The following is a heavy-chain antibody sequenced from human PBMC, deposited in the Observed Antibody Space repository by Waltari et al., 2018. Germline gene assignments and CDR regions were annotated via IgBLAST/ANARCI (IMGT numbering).Heavy chain of an antibody. CDR3: AKDLTGYSSSWATNYFDY. CDR1: GFTFSSYA. D-gene: IGHD6-13*01. J-gene: IGHJ4*02. CDR2: IYSGGST. Sequence: EVQLLESGGGLVQPGGSLRLSCAASGFTFSSYAMSWVRQAPGKGLEWVSVIYSGGSTYYADSVKGRFTSSRDNSKNTLYLQMNSLRAEDTAVYYCAKDLTGYSSSWATNYFDYWGQGTLVTVSS. V-gene: IGHV3-23*03.